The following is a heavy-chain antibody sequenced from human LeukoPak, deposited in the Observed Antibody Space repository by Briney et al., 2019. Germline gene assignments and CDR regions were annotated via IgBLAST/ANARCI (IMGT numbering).Heavy chain of an antibody. CDR2: IIPIFGTA. V-gene: IGHV1-69*06. CDR3: ARARQAAAGLYYYMDV. D-gene: IGHD6-13*01. J-gene: IGHJ6*03. CDR1: GATFTSYA. Sequence: SVKVSCKASGATFTSYAISWVPQAPGQGLEWMGGIIPIFGTANYAQKFQGRVTITADKSTSTAYMELSSLRSEDTAVYYCARARQAAAGLYYYMDVWGKGTTVTVSS.